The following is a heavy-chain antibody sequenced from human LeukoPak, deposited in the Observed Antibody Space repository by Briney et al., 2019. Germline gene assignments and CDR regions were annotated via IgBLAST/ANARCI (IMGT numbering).Heavy chain of an antibody. Sequence: GGSLRLSCAGSGFIFSTYWMSWVRQAPGKGLEWVANIKQDGSEKNYVDSVKGRFTISRDNAKNSLYLQMNSLRAEDTAVYYCARGQIFGVVIEYFQHWGQGTLVTVSS. D-gene: IGHD3-3*01. CDR2: IKQDGSEK. V-gene: IGHV3-7*01. CDR1: GFIFSTYW. J-gene: IGHJ1*01. CDR3: ARGQIFGVVIEYFQH.